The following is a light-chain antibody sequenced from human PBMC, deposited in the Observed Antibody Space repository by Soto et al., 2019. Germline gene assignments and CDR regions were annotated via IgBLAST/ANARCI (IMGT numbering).Light chain of an antibody. V-gene: IGKV3-20*01. CDR1: QTVSSNS. CDR2: GAS. CDR3: QQYGSSPET. Sequence: EIVLTQSPGTLSLSPGERTTLSCRASQTVSSNSLAWYQQKPGQAPRLLIYGASSRATGIPDRFSGSGSGTDFTLTISRLEPEDFAVYYCQQYGSSPETFGQGTKVELK. J-gene: IGKJ1*01.